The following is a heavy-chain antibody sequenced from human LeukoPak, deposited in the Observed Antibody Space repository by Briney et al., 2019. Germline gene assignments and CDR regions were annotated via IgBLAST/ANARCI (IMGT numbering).Heavy chain of an antibody. V-gene: IGHV1-18*01. CDR1: GYTFTTYG. CDR3: ASGPLGEVGTNFDY. D-gene: IGHD3-16*01. J-gene: IGHJ4*02. CDR2: ISAYNGNT. Sequence: ASVKVSCKASGYTFTTYGISWVRQAPGQGLEWMGWISAYNGNTNYAQKFQGRVTMTTDTSTSTAYMELSSLRSEDTAVYYCASGPLGEVGTNFDYWGQGTLVTVSS.